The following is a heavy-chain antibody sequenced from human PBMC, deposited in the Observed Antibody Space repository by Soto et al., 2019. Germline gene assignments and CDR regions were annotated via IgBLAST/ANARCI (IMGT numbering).Heavy chain of an antibody. Sequence: SVKVSCKASGGTFSSYAISWVRQAPGQGLEWMGGIIPIFGTANYAQKFQGRVTITADESTSTAYMELSSVTAADTAVYYCARDVVVITTLYYYYYGMDVWGQGTTVTVSS. V-gene: IGHV1-69*13. J-gene: IGHJ6*02. CDR1: GGTFSSYA. CDR2: IIPIFGTA. D-gene: IGHD3-22*01. CDR3: ARDVVVITTLYYYYYGMDV.